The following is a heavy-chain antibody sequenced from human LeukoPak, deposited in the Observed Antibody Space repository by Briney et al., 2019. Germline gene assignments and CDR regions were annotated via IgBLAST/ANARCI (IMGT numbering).Heavy chain of an antibody. V-gene: IGHV3-66*02. CDR2: IYSGGST. Sequence: PGGSLRLSCAASGFTFSSYEMNWVRQAPGKGLEWVSVIYSGGSTYYADSVKGRFTISRDNSKNTLYLQMNSLRAEDTAVYYCARDKYADDAFDIWGQGTMVTVSS. D-gene: IGHD2-2*01. J-gene: IGHJ3*02. CDR3: ARDKYADDAFDI. CDR1: GFTFSSYE.